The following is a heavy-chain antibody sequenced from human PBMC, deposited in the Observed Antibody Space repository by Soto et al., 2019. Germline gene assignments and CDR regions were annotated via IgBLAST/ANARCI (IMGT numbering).Heavy chain of an antibody. CDR3: AEGWNFDS. J-gene: IGHJ4*02. Sequence: TSETLSLTCTVSGGSTREYYWNWIRQSPGKGLEWIGYIYFTGTTNYNPSLRSRVTISVDKSKNQFSLNLRSVTAADTAVYYCAEGWNFDSWGQGTLVTVSS. CDR1: GGSTREYY. CDR2: IYFTGTT. V-gene: IGHV4-59*01. D-gene: IGHD1-1*01.